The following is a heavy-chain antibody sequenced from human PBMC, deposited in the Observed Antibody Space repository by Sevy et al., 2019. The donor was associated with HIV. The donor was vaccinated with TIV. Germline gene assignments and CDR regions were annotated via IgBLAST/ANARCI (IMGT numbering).Heavy chain of an antibody. CDR3: ARSRSNYADYYFDY. D-gene: IGHD4-17*01. CDR2: ISRGSSYT. CDR1: GFTFSDYF. J-gene: IGHJ4*02. Sequence: GGSLRLSCAASGFTFSDYFMTWIRQSPGKGLQWISYISRGSSYTNYADSVKGRFTISRDNAKNSLYLEIHTLRPEDTAVYYCARSRSNYADYYFDYWGQGTVVTVSS. V-gene: IGHV3-11*06.